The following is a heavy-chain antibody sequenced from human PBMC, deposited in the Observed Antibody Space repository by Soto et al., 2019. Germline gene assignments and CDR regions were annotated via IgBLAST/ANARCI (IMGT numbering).Heavy chain of an antibody. Sequence: QITLNESGPTVVRPTETLNLTCRFSGFSLTTSGVGVGWIRQSPGKAPEWLALIYWDDDKRYSASLKSRLTITKDTSKNQVVLTMSDLDPTDTATYYCAHRVLRTVFGLVTTTAIYFDFWGQGTPVAVSS. D-gene: IGHD3-3*01. CDR2: IYWDDDK. CDR3: AHRVLRTVFGLVTTTAIYFDF. J-gene: IGHJ4*02. CDR1: GFSLTTSGVG. V-gene: IGHV2-5*02.